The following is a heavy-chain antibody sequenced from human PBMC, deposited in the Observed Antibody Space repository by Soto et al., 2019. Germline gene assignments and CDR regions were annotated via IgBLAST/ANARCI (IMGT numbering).Heavy chain of an antibody. D-gene: IGHD3-16*01. Sequence: SETLSLTCTVSGGSISSCYWGWIRQPPGKGLEWIGYIYYSGSTNYNPSLKSRVTISVDTSKNQFSLKLSSVTAADTAVYYCARHLWGSYLTAFDIWGQGTMVTVSS. J-gene: IGHJ3*02. CDR2: IYYSGST. CDR1: GGSISSCY. V-gene: IGHV4-59*08. CDR3: ARHLWGSYLTAFDI.